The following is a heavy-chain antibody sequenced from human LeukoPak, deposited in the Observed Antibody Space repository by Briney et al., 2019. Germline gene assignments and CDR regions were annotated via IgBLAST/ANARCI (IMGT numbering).Heavy chain of an antibody. Sequence: PGGSLRLSCAASGFTFSSYEMNWVRQAPGKGLEWVSYISGSGSTIYYADSVKGRFTISRDNAKNSLYLQMNSLRAEDTAVYYCARDHPSLYFDYWGQGTLVTVSS. V-gene: IGHV3-48*03. CDR3: ARDHPSLYFDY. CDR2: ISGSGSTI. J-gene: IGHJ4*02. CDR1: GFTFSSYE.